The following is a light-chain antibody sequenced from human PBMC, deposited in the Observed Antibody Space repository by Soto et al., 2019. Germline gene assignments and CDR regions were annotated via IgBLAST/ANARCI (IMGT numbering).Light chain of an antibody. CDR1: SSDVGGDKY. Sequence: QSVLTQPASVSGSPGQSITISCTGTSSDVGGDKYVSWYQQHPGEAPKLLIFEVSDRPSGISNRFSGSKSGNTASLTISGLQAEDEADYYCSSYTSVRTGIFGGGTKVTVL. J-gene: IGLJ2*01. V-gene: IGLV2-14*01. CDR2: EVS. CDR3: SSYTSVRTGI.